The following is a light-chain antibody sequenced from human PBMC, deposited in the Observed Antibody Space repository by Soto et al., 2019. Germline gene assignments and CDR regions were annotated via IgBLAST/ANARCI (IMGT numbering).Light chain of an antibody. CDR2: GAS. CDR1: QLFSSN. CDR3: QQYVSSGT. J-gene: IGKJ4*02. Sequence: ERVMTQSPATLSVSPGESFTLSCRARQLFSSNLAWYQRRTSQALRLLIDGASNRATGIPERFSGSGSGTDFTLTISRLEPEDIAVYYCQQYVSSGTFGEGTKV. V-gene: IGKV3-20*01.